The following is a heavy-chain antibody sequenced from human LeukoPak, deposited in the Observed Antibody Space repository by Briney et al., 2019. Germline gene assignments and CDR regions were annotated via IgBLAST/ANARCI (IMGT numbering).Heavy chain of an antibody. J-gene: IGHJ4*02. Sequence: RGSLRLSCAASGFTFRSNAMSWVRQAPGKGLEWVSAISGSGDNTYYADSVKGRFTISRDNSKNTLYLQMNSLRAEDAAVYYCAKEILWWLWGQGTLVTVSS. CDR3: AKEILWWL. D-gene: IGHD2-21*01. CDR1: GFTFRSNA. V-gene: IGHV3-23*01. CDR2: ISGSGDNT.